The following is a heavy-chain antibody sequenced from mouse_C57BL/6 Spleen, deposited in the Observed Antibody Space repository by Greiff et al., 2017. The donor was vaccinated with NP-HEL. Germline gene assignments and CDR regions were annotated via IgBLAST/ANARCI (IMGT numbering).Heavy chain of an antibody. Sequence: EVKLVESGGGLVKPGGSLKLSCAASGFTFSSYAMSWVRQTPEKRLEWVATISDGGSYTYYPDNVKGRFTISRDNAKNNLYLQMSHLKSEDTAMYYCASLYYYGSSQYFDYWGQGTTLTVSS. D-gene: IGHD1-1*01. V-gene: IGHV5-4*03. CDR1: GFTFSSYA. CDR2: ISDGGSYT. CDR3: ASLYYYGSSQYFDY. J-gene: IGHJ2*01.